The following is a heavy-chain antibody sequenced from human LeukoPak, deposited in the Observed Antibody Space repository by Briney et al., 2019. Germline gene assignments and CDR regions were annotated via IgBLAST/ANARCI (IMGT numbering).Heavy chain of an antibody. J-gene: IGHJ3*02. Sequence: KSSETLSLTCAVYGGSFSGYYWSWIRQPPGKGLEWIGEINHSGSTNYNPSLKSRVTISVDTSKNQFSLKLSSVTAADTAVYYCARHPAAMKTYAFDIWGQGTMVTVSS. CDR3: ARHPAAMKTYAFDI. V-gene: IGHV4-34*01. D-gene: IGHD2-2*01. CDR2: INHSGST. CDR1: GGSFSGYY.